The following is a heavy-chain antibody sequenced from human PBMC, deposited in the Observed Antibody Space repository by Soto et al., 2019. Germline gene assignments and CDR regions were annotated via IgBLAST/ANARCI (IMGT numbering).Heavy chain of an antibody. Sequence: GGSLRLSCAASGFTFSSYGMHWVRQAPGKGLEWVAVIWYDGSNKYYADSVKGRFTISRDNSKNTLYLQMNSLRAEDTAVYYCARDKGWGGSDCSCDYCYVMDVWGQGTTVTVSS. V-gene: IGHV3-33*01. CDR1: GFTFSSYG. CDR3: ARDKGWGGSDCSCDYCYVMDV. D-gene: IGHD7-27*01. J-gene: IGHJ6*02. CDR2: IWYDGSNK.